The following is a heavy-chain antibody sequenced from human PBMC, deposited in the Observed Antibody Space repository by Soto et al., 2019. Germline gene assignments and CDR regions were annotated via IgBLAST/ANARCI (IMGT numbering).Heavy chain of an antibody. CDR2: IIPILGIA. D-gene: IGHD5-12*01. CDR3: ARDGSSGGYVFDY. J-gene: IGHJ4*02. V-gene: IGHV1-69*04. Sequence: GASVKVSCKASGGTFSSYTISWVRQAPGQGLEWMGRIIPILGIANYAQKLQGRVTMTADTSTSTAYMELRSLRSDDTAVYYCARDGSSGGYVFDYWGQGTLVTVSS. CDR1: GGTFSSYT.